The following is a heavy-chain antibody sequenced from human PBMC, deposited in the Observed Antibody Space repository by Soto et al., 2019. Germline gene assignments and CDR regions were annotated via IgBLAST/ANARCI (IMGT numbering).Heavy chain of an antibody. D-gene: IGHD3-10*01. J-gene: IGHJ6*02. CDR2: IYYSGST. V-gene: IGHV4-59*08. CDR3: ARLKYYYGSGSLRGAYWDSGMDV. CDR1: GGSINNHY. Sequence: SETLSLTCTVSGGSINNHYGSWIRQPPGKGLEWIGYIYYSGSTNYNPSLKSRVTISVDTSKNQFSLKLSSVTAADTAVYYCARLKYYYGSGSLRGAYWDSGMDVWGQGTTVTVSS.